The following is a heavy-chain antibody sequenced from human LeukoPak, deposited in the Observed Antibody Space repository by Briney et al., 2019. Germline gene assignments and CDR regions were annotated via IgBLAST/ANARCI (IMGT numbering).Heavy chain of an antibody. CDR2: ISGSGDST. CDR1: GFTFTNYA. CDR3: AKDRYYYDSSGQSGPFDY. V-gene: IGHV3-23*01. J-gene: IGHJ4*02. D-gene: IGHD3-22*01. Sequence: PGGSLRLSCAASGFTFTNYAMNWVRQAPGKGLEWVSGISGSGDSTYYADSVKGRFTISRDNSKNTLYLQMNSLRVDDTAVYYCAKDRYYYDSSGQSGPFDYWGQGTLVTVSS.